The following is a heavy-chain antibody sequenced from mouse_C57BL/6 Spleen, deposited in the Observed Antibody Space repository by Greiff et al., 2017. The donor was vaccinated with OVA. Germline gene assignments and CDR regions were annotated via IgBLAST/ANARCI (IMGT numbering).Heavy chain of an antibody. CDR1: GFTFTDYY. D-gene: IGHD1-1*01. Sequence: EVKLVESGGGLVQPGGSLSLSCAASGFTFTDYYMSWVRQPPGKALEWLGFIRNKANGYTTEYSASVKGRFTISRDNSQSILYLQMNALRAEDSATYYCARYNYGSSYGWFAYWGQGTLVTVSA. V-gene: IGHV7-3*01. CDR3: ARYNYGSSYGWFAY. J-gene: IGHJ3*01. CDR2: IRNKANGYTT.